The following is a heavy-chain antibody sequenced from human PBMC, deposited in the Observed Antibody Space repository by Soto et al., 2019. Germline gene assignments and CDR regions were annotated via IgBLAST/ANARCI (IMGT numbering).Heavy chain of an antibody. Sequence: PGGSLRLSSAASGFTFSSYAMSWVRQAPGKGLEWVSAISGSGGSTYYADSVKGRFTISRDNSKNTLYLQMNSLRAEDTAVYYCAKAPIAAAYRSWFDPWGQGTLVTVSS. V-gene: IGHV3-23*01. J-gene: IGHJ5*02. CDR3: AKAPIAAAYRSWFDP. D-gene: IGHD6-13*01. CDR2: ISGSGGST. CDR1: GFTFSSYA.